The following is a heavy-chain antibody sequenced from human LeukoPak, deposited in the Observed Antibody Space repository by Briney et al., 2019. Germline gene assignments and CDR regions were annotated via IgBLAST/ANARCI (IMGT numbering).Heavy chain of an antibody. Sequence: PSETLSLTCAVYGGSFSGYYWSWIRQPPGKGLEWIGEINHSGSTNYNPSLKSRVTISVDTSKNHFSLKLGSVTAADTAVYYCATSRIAAAGTGFDYWGQGTLVTVSS. CDR2: INHSGST. D-gene: IGHD6-13*01. CDR3: ATSRIAAAGTGFDY. J-gene: IGHJ4*02. CDR1: GGSFSGYY. V-gene: IGHV4-34*01.